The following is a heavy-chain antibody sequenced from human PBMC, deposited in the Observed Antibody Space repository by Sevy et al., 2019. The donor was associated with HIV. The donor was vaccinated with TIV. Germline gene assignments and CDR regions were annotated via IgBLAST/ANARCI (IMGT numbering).Heavy chain of an antibody. CDR1: GYTFTSYD. J-gene: IGHJ6*02. Sequence: ASVKVSCKASGYTFTSYDINWVRQATGQGLEWMGWMNPNSGNTGYAQKFQGRVTMTRNTSISTAYMELSSLRSEDTAVYYCARVRAAGTGGLLDYGMDVWGQWTMVTDSS. CDR3: ARVRAAGTGGLLDYGMDV. CDR2: MNPNSGNT. V-gene: IGHV1-8*01. D-gene: IGHD6-13*01.